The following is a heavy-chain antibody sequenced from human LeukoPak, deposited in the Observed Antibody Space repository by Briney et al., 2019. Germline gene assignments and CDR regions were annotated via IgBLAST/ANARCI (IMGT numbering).Heavy chain of an antibody. CDR3: ARGGGAPPLDY. CDR1: GGSISSGGYS. Sequence: SETPSLTCAVSGGSISSGGYSWSWIRQPPGKGLEWIAYIYHSGSTYYNPSLKSRVTISVDRSKNQFSLKLSSVTAADTAVYYCARGGGAPPLDYWGQGTLVTVSS. CDR2: IYHSGST. D-gene: IGHD3-16*01. V-gene: IGHV4-30-2*01. J-gene: IGHJ4*02.